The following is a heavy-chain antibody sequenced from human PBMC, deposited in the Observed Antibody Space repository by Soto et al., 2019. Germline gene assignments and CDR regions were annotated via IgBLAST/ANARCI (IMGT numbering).Heavy chain of an antibody. D-gene: IGHD3-9*01. CDR1: GFSLSNARMG. V-gene: IGHV2-26*01. CDR2: IFSNDEK. J-gene: IGHJ4*02. Sequence: SGPTLVNPTETLTLTCTVSGFSLSNARMGVSWIRQPPGKALEWLAHIFSNDEKSYSTSLKSRLTISKDTSKSQVVLTMTNMDPVDTATYYCARIRSTLRYFDWLEGRVHMTSPHTIDYWGQGTLVTVSS. CDR3: ARIRSTLRYFDWLEGRVHMTSPHTIDY.